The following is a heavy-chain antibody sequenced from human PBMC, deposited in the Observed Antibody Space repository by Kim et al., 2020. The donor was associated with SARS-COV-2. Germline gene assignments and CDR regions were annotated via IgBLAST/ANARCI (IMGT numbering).Heavy chain of an antibody. CDR3: AKVQKHILLWFGGAYFDY. CDR1: GFTFSSYA. V-gene: IGHV3-23*01. CDR2: ISGSGGST. D-gene: IGHD3-10*01. Sequence: GGSLRLSCAASGFTFSSYAMSWVRQAPGKGLEWVSAISGSGGSTYYADSVKGRFTISRDNSKNTLYLQMNSLRAEDTAVYYCAKVQKHILLWFGGAYFDYWGQGTLVTVSS. J-gene: IGHJ4*02.